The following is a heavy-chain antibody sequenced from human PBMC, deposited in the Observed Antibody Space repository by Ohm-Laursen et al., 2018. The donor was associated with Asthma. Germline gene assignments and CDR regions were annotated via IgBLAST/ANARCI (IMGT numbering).Heavy chain of an antibody. CDR2: IAYDGSSK. CDR3: AREVNIRMDSDAFDI. J-gene: IGHJ3*02. CDR1: GFTFSSYS. V-gene: IGHV3-30-3*01. D-gene: IGHD3-16*01. Sequence: SLRLSCAASGFTFSSYSMHWVRQAPGKGLEWVAVIAYDGSSKYYADSVKGRFTASRDNSKNTMYLQINSLRTEDTAVYFCAREVNIRMDSDAFDIWGQGTMVTVSS.